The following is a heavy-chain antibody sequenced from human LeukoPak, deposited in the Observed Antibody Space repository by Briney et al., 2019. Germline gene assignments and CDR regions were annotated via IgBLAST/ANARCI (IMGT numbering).Heavy chain of an antibody. CDR2: ISAYNGNT. Sequence: ASVKVSCKAFGGSFSSEAISWVRQAPGQGLEWMGWISAYNGNTNYAQKLQGRVTMTTDTSTSTAYMELRSLRSDDTAVYYCARDRGSHWFDPWGQGTLVTVSS. V-gene: IGHV1-18*01. CDR1: GGSFSSEA. J-gene: IGHJ5*02. D-gene: IGHD3-10*01. CDR3: ARDRGSHWFDP.